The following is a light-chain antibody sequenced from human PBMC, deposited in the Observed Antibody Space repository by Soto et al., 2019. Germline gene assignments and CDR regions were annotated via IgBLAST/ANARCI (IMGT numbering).Light chain of an antibody. CDR1: QSISSY. J-gene: IGKJ5*01. CDR3: QQSYSTLFS. Sequence: DIQMTQSPSSLSASVGDRVTITCRASQSISSYLNWYQQKPGKAPKLLIYAASSFQSGVPSRFSGSVYGTDFTLTISSLQPEDFATYYCQQSYSTLFSFGQGTRLAIK. CDR2: AAS. V-gene: IGKV1-39*01.